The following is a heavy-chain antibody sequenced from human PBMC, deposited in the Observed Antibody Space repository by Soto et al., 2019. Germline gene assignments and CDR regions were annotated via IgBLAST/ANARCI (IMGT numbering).Heavy chain of an antibody. J-gene: IGHJ4*02. CDR2: ISSSSSTI. Sequence: GGSLRLSCAASGFTFSSYSMNWVRQAPGKGLEWVSYISSSSSTIYYADSVKGRFTISRDNAKNSLYLQMNSLRAEDTAVYYCARRPGRPGGGGILIPDYWGQGTLVTVSS. D-gene: IGHD3-16*01. CDR3: ARRPGRPGGGGILIPDY. V-gene: IGHV3-48*01. CDR1: GFTFSSYS.